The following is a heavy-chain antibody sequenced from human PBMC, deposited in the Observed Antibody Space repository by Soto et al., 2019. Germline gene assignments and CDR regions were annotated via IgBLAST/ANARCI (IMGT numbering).Heavy chain of an antibody. CDR1: GGSISSSSYY. Sequence: SETLSLTCTVSGGSISSSSYYWGWIRQPPGKGLEWIGSIYYSGSTYYNPSLKSRVTISVDTSKNHFSLKLSSVTAADTAVYYCATQEVGGSYVCTFDPWGQGTLVTVSS. CDR3: ATQEVGGSYVCTFDP. CDR2: IYYSGST. J-gene: IGHJ5*02. D-gene: IGHD1-26*01. V-gene: IGHV4-39*02.